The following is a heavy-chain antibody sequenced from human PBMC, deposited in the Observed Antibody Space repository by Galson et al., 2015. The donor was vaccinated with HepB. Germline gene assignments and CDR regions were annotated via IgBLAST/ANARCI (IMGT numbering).Heavy chain of an antibody. Sequence: SVKVSCKASGYTFTSYDINWVRQATGQGLEWMGWMNPNSGNTGYAQKFQGRVTMTRNTSISTAYMELSSLRSEDTAVYYCARLRPNSYGDYEYDLDYWGQGTLVTVSS. V-gene: IGHV1-8*01. CDR2: MNPNSGNT. J-gene: IGHJ4*02. CDR1: GYTFTSYD. CDR3: ARLRPNSYGDYEYDLDY. D-gene: IGHD4-17*01.